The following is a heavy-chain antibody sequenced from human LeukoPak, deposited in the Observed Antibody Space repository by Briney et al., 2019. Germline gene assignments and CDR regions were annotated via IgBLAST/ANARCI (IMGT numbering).Heavy chain of an antibody. V-gene: IGHV4-39*01. J-gene: IGHJ4*02. CDR1: GGSISSSSYY. Sequence: SETLSLTCTVSGGSISSSSYYWGWIRQPPGKGLEWIGSIYYSGSTYYNPSLKSRVTISVDTSKNQFSLKLSSVTAADTAVYYCARQDYVGGSYRYRYYFDYWGQGTLVTVSS. CDR2: IYYSGST. CDR3: ARQDYVGGSYRYRYYFDY. D-gene: IGHD3-16*02.